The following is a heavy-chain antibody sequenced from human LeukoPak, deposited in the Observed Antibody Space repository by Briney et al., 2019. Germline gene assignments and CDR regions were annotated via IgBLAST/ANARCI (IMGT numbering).Heavy chain of an antibody. D-gene: IGHD2-8*01. CDR2: IYYSGFT. V-gene: IGHV4-39*01. CDR3: ASVHCTNGLCSFDY. J-gene: IGHJ4*02. CDR1: GGSVSSPNYR. Sequence: KSSETLSLTCTVSGGSVSSPNYRWGWIRQPPGKGLEWIGSIYYSGFTSYNPSLESRVTVSVDTSKNQISLKLSSVTAADRAIYYCASVHCTNGLCSFDYWGRGTLVTVSS.